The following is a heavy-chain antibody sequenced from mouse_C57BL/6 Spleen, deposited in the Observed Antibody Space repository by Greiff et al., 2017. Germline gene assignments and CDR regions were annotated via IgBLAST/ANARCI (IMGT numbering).Heavy chain of an antibody. CDR3: ARGGNWDAYAMDY. CDR2: ISNGGGST. D-gene: IGHD4-1*01. CDR1: GFTFSDYY. Sequence: EVKLVESGGGLVQPGGSLKLSCAASGFTFSDYYMYWVRQTPEKRLEWVAYISNGGGSTYYPDTVKGRFTISRDNAKNTLYLQMSSLKSEDTAMYYCARGGNWDAYAMDYWGQGTSVTVSS. V-gene: IGHV5-12*01. J-gene: IGHJ4*01.